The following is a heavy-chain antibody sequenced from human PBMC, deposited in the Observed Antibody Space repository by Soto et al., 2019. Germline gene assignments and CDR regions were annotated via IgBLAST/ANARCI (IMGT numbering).Heavy chain of an antibody. CDR3: AKDGSQKDDDGNWLGS. V-gene: IGHV3-43*01. Sequence: EVQLVESGGDVVQPGGSLRLSCAASVFTFEDYTIHWVRQAPGKALEWVSLISWDGGTTYYTHSVKGRFTISRDNSKNSLYLQMNSLRPEDTALYYCAKDGSQKDDDGNWLGSWGQGTLVTVSS. CDR1: VFTFEDYT. J-gene: IGHJ5*01. D-gene: IGHD3-16*01. CDR2: ISWDGGTT.